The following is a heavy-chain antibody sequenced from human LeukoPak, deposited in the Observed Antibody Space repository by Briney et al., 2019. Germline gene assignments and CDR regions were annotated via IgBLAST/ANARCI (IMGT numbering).Heavy chain of an antibody. Sequence: SETLSLTCAVYGGSFSGYYWSWIRQPPGKGLEWIGEINHSGSTNYNPSLKSRVTISVDTSKNQFSLKLSSVTAADTAVYYCSSGYYYDAFDISGQGTMVTVSS. D-gene: IGHD3-22*01. J-gene: IGHJ3*02. CDR1: GGSFSGYY. CDR3: SSGYYYDAFDI. V-gene: IGHV4-34*01. CDR2: INHSGST.